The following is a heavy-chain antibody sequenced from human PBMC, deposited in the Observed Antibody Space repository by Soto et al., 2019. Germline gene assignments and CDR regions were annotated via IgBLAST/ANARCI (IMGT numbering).Heavy chain of an antibody. CDR2: ISGSGGST. V-gene: IGHV3-23*01. Sequence: PGGSLRLSCAASGFTFSSYAMSWVRQAPGKGLEWVSAISGSGGSTYYADSVKGRFTISSDNSKNTLYLQMNSLRAEDTAVYYCASYLMVTSPWGYYYYYGMDVWGQGTTVTVSS. J-gene: IGHJ6*02. CDR3: ASYLMVTSPWGYYYYYGMDV. D-gene: IGHD2-21*02. CDR1: GFTFSSYA.